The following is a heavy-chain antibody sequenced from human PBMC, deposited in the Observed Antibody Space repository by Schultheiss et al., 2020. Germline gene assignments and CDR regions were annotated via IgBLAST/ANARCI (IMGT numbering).Heavy chain of an antibody. CDR2: IKQDGSEK. CDR1: GFTFSSYW. D-gene: IGHD6-13*01. J-gene: IGHJ4*02. Sequence: GGSLRLSCAASGFTFSSYWMSWVRQAPGKGLEWVANIKQDGSEKYYVDSVKGRFTISRDNAKNSLYLQMNSLRAEDTALYYCAKDPDVAAAGSFDYWGQGTLVTVSS. V-gene: IGHV3-7*03. CDR3: AKDPDVAAAGSFDY.